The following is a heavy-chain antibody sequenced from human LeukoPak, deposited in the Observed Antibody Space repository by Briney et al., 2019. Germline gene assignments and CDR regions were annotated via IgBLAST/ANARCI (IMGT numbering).Heavy chain of an antibody. J-gene: IGHJ4*02. D-gene: IGHD6-19*01. V-gene: IGHV3-43D*03. CDR3: AKDIRLYSSGWLGVDY. Sequence: GGSLKLSCAASGFTFDDYAMHWVRQAPGKGLEWVSLISWDGGSTYYADSVKGRFTISRDNSKNSLYLQMNSLRAEDTALYYCAKDIRLYSSGWLGVDYWGQGTLVTVSS. CDR1: GFTFDDYA. CDR2: ISWDGGST.